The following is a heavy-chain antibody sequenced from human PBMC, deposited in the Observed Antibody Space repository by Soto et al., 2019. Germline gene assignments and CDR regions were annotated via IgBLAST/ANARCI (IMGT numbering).Heavy chain of an antibody. J-gene: IGHJ6*02. CDR1: GFTFSNAW. D-gene: IGHD5-18*01. V-gene: IGHV3-15*01. CDR3: VHGYSYGYYYYYGMDV. CDR2: IKSKTDGGTT. Sequence: GGSLRLSCAASGFTFSNAWMSWVRQAPGKGLEWVGRIKSKTDGGTTDYAAPVKGRFTISRDDSKNTLYLQMNSLKTEDTAVYYCVHGYSYGYYYYYGMDVWGQGTTVTVSS.